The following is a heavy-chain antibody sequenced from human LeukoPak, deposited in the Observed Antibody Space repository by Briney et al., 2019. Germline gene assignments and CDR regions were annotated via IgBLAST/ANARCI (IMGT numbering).Heavy chain of an antibody. CDR3: ARGESTYYYGSGTPFDY. CDR2: IYYSGST. D-gene: IGHD3-10*01. V-gene: IGHV4-31*03. Sequence: SETLSLTCTVSGGSISSGGYYWSWIRQHAGKGLEWIGYIYYSGSTYYNPSLKSRVTISVDTSKNQFSLKLSSVTAADTAVYYCARGESTYYYGSGTPFDYWGQGTLVTVSS. J-gene: IGHJ4*02. CDR1: GGSISSGGYY.